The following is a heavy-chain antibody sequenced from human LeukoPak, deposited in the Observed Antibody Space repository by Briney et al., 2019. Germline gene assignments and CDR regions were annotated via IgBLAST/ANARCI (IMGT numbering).Heavy chain of an antibody. CDR1: GFTFSSYA. D-gene: IGHD1-26*01. CDR2: ISGSGGST. J-gene: IGHJ4*02. CDR3: AKDQWELPGPFDY. Sequence: PGGSLRLSCAASGFTFSSYAMSWVRQAPGKRLEWVSAISGSGGSTYYADSVKGRFTISRDNSKNTLYLQMNSLRAEDTAVYYCAKDQWELPGPFDYWGQGTLVTVSS. V-gene: IGHV3-23*01.